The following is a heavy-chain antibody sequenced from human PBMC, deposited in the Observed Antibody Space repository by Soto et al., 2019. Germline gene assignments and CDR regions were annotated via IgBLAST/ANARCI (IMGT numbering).Heavy chain of an antibody. CDR3: ARAPFPSSRSYPGH. CDR1: GFIVSNYG. V-gene: IGHV3-30*03. CDR2: MSLDGSRK. J-gene: IGHJ4*01. D-gene: IGHD3-10*01. Sequence: HPGGSLRLSCVGPGFIVSNYGMHWVRQAPCKGLEWVALMSLDGSRKYYADSVTGRFTISRDNSKNSLYLQMNSLRTEDAALYYCARAPFPSSRSYPGHWGHGILVTVS.